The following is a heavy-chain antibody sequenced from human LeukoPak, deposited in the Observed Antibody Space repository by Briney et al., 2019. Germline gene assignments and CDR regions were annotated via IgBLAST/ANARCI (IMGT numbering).Heavy chain of an antibody. V-gene: IGHV4-59*01. CDR3: ARYTAMVAFHAHGFDI. CDR1: GGSISSYY. CDR2: VYYSGST. J-gene: IGHJ3*02. Sequence: SETLSLTCTVSGGSISSYYWSWIRQPPGKGLEWIGYVYYSGSTNYNPSLKSRVTISVDTSKNQFSLKLRSVTAADTAVYYCARYTAMVAFHAHGFDIWGQGTMVTVSS. D-gene: IGHD5-18*01.